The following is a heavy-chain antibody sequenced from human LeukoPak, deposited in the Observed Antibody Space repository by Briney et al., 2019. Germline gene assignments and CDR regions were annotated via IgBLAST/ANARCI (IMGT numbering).Heavy chain of an antibody. Sequence: GGSLRLSCATSGFTFSNAWMNWVRQAPGKGLEWVGRIRSNSDGGTIDYAAPVKGRFTLSRDDSRTTLYLQMNSLQTEDTAVYYCATDFYDSTWGQGTLVTASS. J-gene: IGHJ5*02. CDR1: GFTFSNAW. D-gene: IGHD3-22*01. CDR2: IRSNSDGGTI. CDR3: ATDFYDST. V-gene: IGHV3-15*07.